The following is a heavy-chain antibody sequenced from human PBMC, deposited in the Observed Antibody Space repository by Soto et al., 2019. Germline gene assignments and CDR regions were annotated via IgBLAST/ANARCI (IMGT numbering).Heavy chain of an antibody. J-gene: IGHJ4*02. CDR1: GFTFSSYA. V-gene: IGHV3-30-3*01. D-gene: IGHD2-2*01. CDR2: ISHDGINK. CDR3: GRCTSTSCHLGSDY. Sequence: GSLRLSCAASGFTFSSYAMNWVRQAPGKGLEWVALISHDGINKYYADSVRGRFTISRDSSTNTLYLQMNSLRAADTAVYYCGRCTSTSCHLGSDYWGQGALVTVSS.